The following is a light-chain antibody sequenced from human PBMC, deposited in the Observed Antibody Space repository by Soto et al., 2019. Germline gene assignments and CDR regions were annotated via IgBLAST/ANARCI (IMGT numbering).Light chain of an antibody. J-gene: IGKJ4*01. CDR2: DIS. V-gene: IGKV3D-15*01. CDR1: QSVSSN. Sequence: EIVITQSPANLSVSPGERATLSFRASQSVSSNLAWYQQKPGQAPSLLIYDISARATGIPTRFSGSGSGTEFTLTISSLQSEDFAVYYCQQYNDWPLTFGGGTKVDIK. CDR3: QQYNDWPLT.